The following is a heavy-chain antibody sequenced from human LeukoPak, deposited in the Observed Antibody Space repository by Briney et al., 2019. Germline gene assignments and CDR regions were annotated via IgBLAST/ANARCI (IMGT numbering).Heavy chain of an antibody. D-gene: IGHD4-23*01. CDR3: ARYSGVGNSGGFDY. CDR2: IVYDGSNK. V-gene: IGHV3-33*01. J-gene: IGHJ4*02. CDR1: GFSFSGHG. Sequence: PGGSLRLSCAASGFSFSGHGMHWVRQAPGKGLEWVALIVYDGSNKDYADSVKGRFTISRDNSNNMMSLQMNSLRVEDTGVYYCARYSGVGNSGGFDYWGQGTLVIVSS.